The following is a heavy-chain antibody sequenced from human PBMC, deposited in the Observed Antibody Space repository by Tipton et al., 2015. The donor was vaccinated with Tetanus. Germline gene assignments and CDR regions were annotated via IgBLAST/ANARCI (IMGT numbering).Heavy chain of an antibody. CDR2: IKEDGSEK. CDR3: AKEGYHGSGSYAKSWFDP. Sequence: GSLRLSCAASGFTFSSYWMSWVRQAPGKGLEWVANIKEDGSEKYYVDSVKGRITISRDNAKNSVYLQMNSLRVEDTATYYCAKEGYHGSGSYAKSWFDPWGQGTLVIVSS. V-gene: IGHV3-7*03. J-gene: IGHJ5*02. D-gene: IGHD3-10*01. CDR1: GFTFSSYW.